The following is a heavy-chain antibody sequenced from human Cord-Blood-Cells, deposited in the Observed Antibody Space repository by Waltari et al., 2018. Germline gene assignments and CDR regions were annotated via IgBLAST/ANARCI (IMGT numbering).Heavy chain of an antibody. CDR1: GGSISSYY. CDR3: ARSRSLAY. Sequence: QVQLQESGPGLVKPSETLSLTCPVSGGSISSYYWSWIRQPPGKGLEWIGYIYYSGSTNYNPSLKSRVTISVDTSKNQFSLKLSSVTAADTAVYYCARSRSLAYWGQGTLVTVSS. J-gene: IGHJ4*02. D-gene: IGHD3-10*01. CDR2: IYYSGST. V-gene: IGHV4-59*01.